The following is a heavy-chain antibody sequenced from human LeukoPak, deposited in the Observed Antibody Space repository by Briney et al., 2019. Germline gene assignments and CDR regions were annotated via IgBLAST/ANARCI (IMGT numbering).Heavy chain of an antibody. D-gene: IGHD3-3*01. Sequence: ASVKVSCKASGYTFTGYYMHWVRQAPGQGLEWMGWINPNSGGTNYAQKFQGRVTMTRDTSISTAYMELSRLRSDDTAVYYCARAIIFGVVPEDYWGQGTQVTASS. J-gene: IGHJ4*02. CDR2: INPNSGGT. CDR3: ARAIIFGVVPEDY. V-gene: IGHV1-2*02. CDR1: GYTFTGYY.